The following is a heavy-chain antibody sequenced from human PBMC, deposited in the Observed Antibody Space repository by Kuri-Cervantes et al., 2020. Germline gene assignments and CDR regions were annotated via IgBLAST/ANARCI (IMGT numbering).Heavy chain of an antibody. CDR3: ARSDIVVVPAAISLDY. D-gene: IGHD2-2*01. CDR1: GFTFSSYG. J-gene: IGHJ4*02. V-gene: IGHV3-33*01. CDR2: IWYDGSNK. Sequence: GGSLRLSCAASGFTFSSYGMHWVRQAPGKGLEWVAVIWYDGSNKYYADSVKGRFTISRDNSKNTLYLQMNSLRAEDTAVYYCARSDIVVVPAAISLDYWGQGTLVTGLL.